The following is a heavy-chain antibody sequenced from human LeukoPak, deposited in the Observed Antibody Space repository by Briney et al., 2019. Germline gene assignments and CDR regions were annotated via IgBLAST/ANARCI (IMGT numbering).Heavy chain of an antibody. CDR1: GGSISSSSYY. J-gene: IGHJ4*02. V-gene: IGHV4-39*01. CDR2: IYYSGRT. Sequence: SETLSLTCTVSGGSISSSSYYWGWLRQPPGKGLEWIGSIYYSGRTYYNPSLKSRVTISVDTSKNQFSLKLSSVTAADTAVYYCARLGCSGGSCYSGHWGQGTLVTVSS. D-gene: IGHD2-15*01. CDR3: ARLGCSGGSCYSGH.